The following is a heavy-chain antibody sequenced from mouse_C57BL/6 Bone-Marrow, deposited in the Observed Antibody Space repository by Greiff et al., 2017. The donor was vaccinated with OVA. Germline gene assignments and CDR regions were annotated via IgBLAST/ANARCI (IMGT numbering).Heavy chain of an antibody. CDR1: GFNIKDDY. CDR2: IDPEKGDT. Sequence: VQLKQSGAELVRPGASVKLSCTASGFNIKDDYMHWVKQRPEQGLEWIGWIDPEKGDTEYASKFQGKATITADTSSNTAYLQLSSLTSEDTAVYYCTTNGNYPYYFDYWGQGTTLTVSS. V-gene: IGHV14-4*01. D-gene: IGHD2-1*01. J-gene: IGHJ2*01. CDR3: TTNGNYPYYFDY.